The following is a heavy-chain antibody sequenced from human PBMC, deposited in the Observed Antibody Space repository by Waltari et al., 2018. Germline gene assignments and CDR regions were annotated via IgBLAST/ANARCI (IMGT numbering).Heavy chain of an antibody. V-gene: IGHV1-2*02. CDR1: GYTFTGYY. J-gene: IGHJ5*02. CDR2: INPNSGGT. Sequence: QVQLVQSGAEVKKPGASVKVSCKASGYTFTGYYMHWVRQAPGQGLEWMGWINPNSGGTNYAQKFQGRVTMTRDTSISIAYMELSRLRSDDTAVYYCARDFVVVVAATNWFDPWGQGTLVTVSS. D-gene: IGHD2-15*01. CDR3: ARDFVVVVAATNWFDP.